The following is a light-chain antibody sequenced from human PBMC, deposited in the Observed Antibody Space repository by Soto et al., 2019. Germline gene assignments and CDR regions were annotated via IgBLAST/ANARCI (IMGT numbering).Light chain of an antibody. V-gene: IGLV2-14*01. CDR3: CSYTNSTTLNWV. CDR2: EVS. CDR1: SSDVGSYHD. Sequence: QSALTQPASVSGSPGQSITISFTGTSSDVGSYHDVSWYQYHPGKAPKLMIYEVSDRPSGVSNRFSGSKSGNTASLTISGLQAEDEADYYCCSYTNSTTLNWVFGGGTKLTVL. J-gene: IGLJ3*02.